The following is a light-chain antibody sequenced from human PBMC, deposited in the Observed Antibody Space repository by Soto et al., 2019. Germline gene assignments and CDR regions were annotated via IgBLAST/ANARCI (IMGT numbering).Light chain of an antibody. CDR3: QHYSPSPVT. V-gene: IGKV3-20*01. CDR1: QSVTSRY. J-gene: IGKJ5*01. CDR2: DAS. Sequence: EIVLTQSPGTLSLSPCERATFSCTPSQSVTSRYLAWYQQKPGQAPRLLIFDASSRATDIPDRFSGRGSGTDFSLTITRLAPEDFALYYCQHYSPSPVTFGQGTRLEIK.